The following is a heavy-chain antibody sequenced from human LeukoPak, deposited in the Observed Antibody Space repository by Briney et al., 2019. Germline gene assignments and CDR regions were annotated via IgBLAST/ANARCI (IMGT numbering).Heavy chain of an antibody. CDR2: IKQDGSEK. J-gene: IGHJ3*02. D-gene: IGHD3-9*01. Sequence: AGGSLRLSCAASGFTFSSYWMSWVRQAPGKGLEWVANIKQDGSEKYYVDSVKGRFTISRDNAKNSLYLQMNSLRAEDTAVYYCARANRLRYFDWLPPWGAFDIWGQGTMVTVSS. V-gene: IGHV3-7*01. CDR1: GFTFSSYW. CDR3: ARANRLRYFDWLPPWGAFDI.